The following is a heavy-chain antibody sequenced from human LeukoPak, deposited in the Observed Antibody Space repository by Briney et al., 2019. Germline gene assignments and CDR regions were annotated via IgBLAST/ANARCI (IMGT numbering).Heavy chain of an antibody. D-gene: IGHD3-22*01. CDR1: GYTFTSYG. CDR2: ISAYNGNT. CDR3: ARDNRYYYDSSGYYYVDH. Sequence: ASVKVSCKASGYTFTSYGISWVRQAPGQGLEWMGWISAYNGNTNYAQKLQGRVTMTTDTSTSTAYVELRSLRSDDTAVYYCARDNRYYYDSSGYYYVDHWGQGTLVTVSS. J-gene: IGHJ4*02. V-gene: IGHV1-18*01.